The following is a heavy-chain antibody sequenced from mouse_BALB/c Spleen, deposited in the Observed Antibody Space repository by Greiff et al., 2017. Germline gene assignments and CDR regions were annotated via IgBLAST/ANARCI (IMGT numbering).Heavy chain of an antibody. V-gene: IGHV5-6-3*01. Sequence: EVKLVESGGGLVQPGGSLKLSCAASGFTFSTYGMSWVRQTPDKRLELVATINSNGGSSYYPDSVKGRFTISRDNAKNTLYLQMSSLKSEDTAMYYCARASTRGAMDYWGQGTSVTVSS. CDR1: GFTFSTYG. D-gene: IGHD1-1*01. J-gene: IGHJ4*01. CDR2: INSNGGSS. CDR3: ARASTRGAMDY.